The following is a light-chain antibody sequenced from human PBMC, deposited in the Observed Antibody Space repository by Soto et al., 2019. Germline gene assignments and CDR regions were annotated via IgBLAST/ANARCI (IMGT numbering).Light chain of an antibody. CDR1: QSVSNNY. Sequence: EIVLTQSPGTLSLSPGDTAALSCRASQSVSNNYLAWYQQKPGQAPRLLIYGASSRATGIPDRFSGSASGEVFPPPSSMLGPEFFAVYFFKQYGTSPVFFGPGTK. CDR3: KQYGTSPVF. V-gene: IGKV3-20*01. CDR2: GAS. J-gene: IGKJ1*01.